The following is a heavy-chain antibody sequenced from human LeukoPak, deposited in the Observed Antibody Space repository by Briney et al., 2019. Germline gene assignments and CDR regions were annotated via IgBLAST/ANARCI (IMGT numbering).Heavy chain of an antibody. Sequence: GGSLRLSCLASKFTFNNYAMTWVRQAPGKGLEWVSSISGSGDNMDYADSVKGRFTISRDNSENTLYLQMNSLRGKDTAVYYCARDGYSGSYYRLYYFFMDVWGKGTTVTVSS. D-gene: IGHD1-26*01. J-gene: IGHJ6*03. CDR1: KFTFNNYA. CDR3: ARDGYSGSYYRLYYFFMDV. V-gene: IGHV3-23*01. CDR2: ISGSGDNM.